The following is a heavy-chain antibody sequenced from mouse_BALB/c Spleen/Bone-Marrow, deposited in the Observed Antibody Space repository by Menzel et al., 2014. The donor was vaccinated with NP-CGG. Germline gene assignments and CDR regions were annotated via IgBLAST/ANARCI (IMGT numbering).Heavy chain of an antibody. J-gene: IGHJ3*01. V-gene: IGHV1-9*01. CDR1: GYTFSSYW. Sequence: VQLQESGAELMKPGASVKISCKATGYTFSSYWIERVKQRPGHGPEWIGEILPGSGSTKYNEKFKGKATFTADTSSNTAYMQLSSLTSEDSAVYYCARKEGFWGTFDYWGQGTLVTVSA. D-gene: IGHD4-1*01. CDR2: ILPGSGST. CDR3: ARKEGFWGTFDY.